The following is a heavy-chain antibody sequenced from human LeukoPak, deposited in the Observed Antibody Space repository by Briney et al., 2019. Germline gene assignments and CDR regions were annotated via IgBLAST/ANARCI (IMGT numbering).Heavy chain of an antibody. V-gene: IGHV1-69*13. CDR2: IIPIFGTA. Sequence: SVKVSCKASGGTFSSYAVSCVRQAPGQGLERMGGIIPIFGTANYAQKFQGRVTITADESTSTAYMELSSLRSEDTAVYYCAVSKVEMATSYYFDYWGQGTLVTVSS. CDR3: AVSKVEMATSYYFDY. D-gene: IGHD5-24*01. CDR1: GGTFSSYA. J-gene: IGHJ4*02.